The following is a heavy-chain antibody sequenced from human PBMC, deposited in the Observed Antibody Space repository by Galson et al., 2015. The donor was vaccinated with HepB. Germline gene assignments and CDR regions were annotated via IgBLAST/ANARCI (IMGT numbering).Heavy chain of an antibody. CDR2: INPSGGST. V-gene: IGHV1-46*04. J-gene: IGHJ6*02. D-gene: IGHD3-16*02. Sequence: SVKVSCKASGYTFTSYYMHWVRQAPGQGLEWMGIINPSGGSTSYAQKLQGRVTMTRDTSTSTVYMELSSLRSEDTAVYYCARDLNDGWGSYRYYYYGMDVWGQGTTVTVSS. CDR3: ARDLNDGWGSYRYYYYGMDV. CDR1: GYTFTSYY.